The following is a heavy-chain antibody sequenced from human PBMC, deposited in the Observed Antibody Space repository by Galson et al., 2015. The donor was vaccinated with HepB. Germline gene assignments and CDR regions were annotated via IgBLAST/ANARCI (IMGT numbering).Heavy chain of an antibody. CDR1: GFTYSVSY. D-gene: IGHD3-10*01. CDR3: ARELILYGSGSYFG. V-gene: IGHV3-11*05. J-gene: IGHJ4*02. CDR2: ISSSSSYT. Sequence: LRHYSADSGFTYSVSYLRWIRQAPGKGLESVSYISSSSSYTNYADSVKGRFTISRDNAKNSLYLQMNSLRAEDTAVYYCARELILYGSGSYFGWGQGTLVTVSS.